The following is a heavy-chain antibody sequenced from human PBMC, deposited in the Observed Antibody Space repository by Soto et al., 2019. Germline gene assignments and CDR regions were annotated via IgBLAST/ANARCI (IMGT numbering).Heavy chain of an antibody. CDR2: ITSSGGKT. V-gene: IGHV3-23*01. J-gene: IGHJ4*02. CDR3: SKGNGAAGGRRAYFHS. D-gene: IGHD6-13*01. CDR1: GFTFRSYA. Sequence: QLLESGGGLVQPGGSLRLSCATSGFTFRSYAMSWVRQAPGKGLEWVSTITSSGGKTFYAGAVKGRFTLSRDNSKRTLALQTNSLTADDTAIYYCSKGNGAAGGRRAYFHSLCQGTLVTVSS.